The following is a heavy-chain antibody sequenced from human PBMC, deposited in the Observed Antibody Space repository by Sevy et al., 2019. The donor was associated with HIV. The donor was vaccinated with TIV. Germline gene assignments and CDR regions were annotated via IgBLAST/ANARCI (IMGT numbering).Heavy chain of an antibody. CDR3: ARSYFGSGTSYGMDV. CDR1: GFTFSTYG. J-gene: IGHJ6*02. D-gene: IGHD3-10*01. V-gene: IGHV3-30*03. Sequence: GGSLRLSCAASGFTFSTYGMHWVRQAPGKGLEWVAVISSDGSTKYYADSVKGRFTISRDNAKNTLYLQVNSLRADDTAVYYCARSYFGSGTSYGMDVWGRGTTVTVSS. CDR2: ISSDGSTK.